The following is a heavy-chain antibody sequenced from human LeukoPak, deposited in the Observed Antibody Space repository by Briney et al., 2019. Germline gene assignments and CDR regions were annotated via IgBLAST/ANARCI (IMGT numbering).Heavy chain of an antibody. CDR1: GFTFDDYA. J-gene: IGHJ2*01. V-gene: IGHV3-9*01. CDR3: AKDIGYCSSTSCYTVTTGVGYFDL. D-gene: IGHD2-2*01. Sequence: GRSLRLSCAASGFTFDDYAMHWVRQAPGKGLEWVSGISWNSGSIGYADSVKGRFTISRDNAKNSLYLQMNSLRAEDTALYYCAKDIGYCSSTSCYTVTTGVGYFDLWGRGTLVTVSS. CDR2: ISWNSGSI.